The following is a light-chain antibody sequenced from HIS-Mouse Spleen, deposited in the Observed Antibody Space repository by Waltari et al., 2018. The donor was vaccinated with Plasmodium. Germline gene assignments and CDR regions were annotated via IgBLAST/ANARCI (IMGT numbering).Light chain of an antibody. CDR3: QQFNSYPQGT. J-gene: IGKJ5*01. CDR1: QGISSA. V-gene: IGKV1-13*02. CDR2: DAS. Sequence: AIQLTQSPSSLSASVGDRVTIPCRASQGISSALAWYQQKPGKAPKLLIYDASSLESGVPLRFSGSGSGTDFTLTISSLQPEDFATYYCQQFNSYPQGTFGQGTRLEIK.